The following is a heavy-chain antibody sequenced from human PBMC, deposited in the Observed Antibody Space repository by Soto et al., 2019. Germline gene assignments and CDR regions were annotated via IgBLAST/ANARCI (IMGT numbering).Heavy chain of an antibody. J-gene: IGHJ6*02. Sequence: EVQLLESGGGLVQPGGSLRLSCAASGFTFSSYAMSWVRQAPGKGLEWVSSISTSGGSTYYADSVKGPFTISRDNSNNTLYLQINTLRAEDTAVYYCSLSDRYYGMDVWGLGTTVTVSS. CDR1: GFTFSSYA. CDR3: SLSDRYYGMDV. V-gene: IGHV3-23*01. CDR2: ISTSGGST.